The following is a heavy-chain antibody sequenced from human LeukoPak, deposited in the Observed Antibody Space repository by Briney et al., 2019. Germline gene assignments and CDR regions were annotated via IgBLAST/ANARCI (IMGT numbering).Heavy chain of an antibody. J-gene: IGHJ4*02. Sequence: NPSETLSLTCTVSGGSISSGDYYWSWIRQPPGKGLEWIGYIYYSGSTYYNSSLKSRVTISVDTSKNQFSLKLSSVTAADTAVYYCARLIPQTGTTQPGHWGYWGQGTLVTVSS. CDR3: ARLIPQTGTTQPGHWGY. CDR1: GGSISSGDYY. D-gene: IGHD1-1*01. V-gene: IGHV4-30-4*08. CDR2: IYYSGST.